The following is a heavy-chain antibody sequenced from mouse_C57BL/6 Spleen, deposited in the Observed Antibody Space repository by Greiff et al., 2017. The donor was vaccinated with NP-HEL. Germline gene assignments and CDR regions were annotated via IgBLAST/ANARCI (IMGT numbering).Heavy chain of an antibody. CDR1: GYTFTGYW. D-gene: IGHD2-2*01. Sequence: SGAELMKPGASVKLSCKATGYTFTGYWIEWVKQRPGHGLEWIGEILPGSGSTNYNEKFKGKATFTADTSSNTAYMQLSSLTTEDSAIYYCAGPPYYGYDEGFAYWGQGTLVTVSA. J-gene: IGHJ3*01. CDR2: ILPGSGST. V-gene: IGHV1-9*01. CDR3: AGPPYYGYDEGFAY.